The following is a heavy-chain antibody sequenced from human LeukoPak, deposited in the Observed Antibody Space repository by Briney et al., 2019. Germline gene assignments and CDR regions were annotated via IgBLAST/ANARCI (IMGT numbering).Heavy chain of an antibody. CDR3: ARVTYSSGWTGAIDASDI. J-gene: IGHJ3*02. D-gene: IGHD6-19*01. Sequence: GGFLRLSCAASGFTFSSYWMHWVRQAPGKGLVWVSRINSDGSSTSYADSVKGRFTISRDNAKNTLYLQMNSLRAEDTAVYYCARVTYSSGWTGAIDASDIWGQGTMVTVSS. CDR1: GFTFSSYW. V-gene: IGHV3-74*01. CDR2: INSDGSST.